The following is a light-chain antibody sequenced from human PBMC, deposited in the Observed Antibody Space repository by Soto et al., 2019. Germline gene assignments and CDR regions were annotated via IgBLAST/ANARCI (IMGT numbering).Light chain of an antibody. CDR3: QQYANSPPWT. V-gene: IGKV3-20*01. J-gene: IGKJ1*01. CDR1: QSVDTF. Sequence: EIVLTQSPGTLSLSPGERATLSCRASQSVDTFLVWYQHKPGQAPRLLISGASSRATGIPDRFRGSGSGTDFTLTISGLEPEDFAVYFCQQYANSPPWTFGQGTKVEIK. CDR2: GAS.